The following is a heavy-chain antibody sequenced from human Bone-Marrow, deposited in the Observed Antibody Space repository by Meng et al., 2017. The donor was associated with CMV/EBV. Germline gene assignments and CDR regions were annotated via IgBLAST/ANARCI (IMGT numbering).Heavy chain of an antibody. V-gene: IGHV1-46*01. CDR2: INPSGGTT. J-gene: IGHJ5*02. CDR3: AREAHMLAWFDP. D-gene: IGHD2-21*01. Sequence: ASVKVSCKTSGYTFTNYYMHWVRQAPGQGLEWMGIINPSGGTTSYAQKFQGRVTMTRETSTNTVHLELRSLRSEDTAVYYCAREAHMLAWFDPWGQGILVTVSS. CDR1: GYTFTNYY.